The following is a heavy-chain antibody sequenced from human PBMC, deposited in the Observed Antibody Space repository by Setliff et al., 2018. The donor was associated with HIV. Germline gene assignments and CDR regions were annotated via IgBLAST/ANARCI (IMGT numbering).Heavy chain of an antibody. CDR1: GMSISGYY. Sequence: PSETLSLTCRVSGMSISGYYWSWIRQSPGKGLEWIGYIYYTGTTSYNPSLKSRVTIQVDTSNNRFSLNLRSATATDTAVYYCARHLGYASPHDTFDLWGQGTMVTVSS. J-gene: IGHJ3*01. V-gene: IGHV4-59*08. D-gene: IGHD2-2*01. CDR2: IYYTGTT. CDR3: ARHLGYASPHDTFDL.